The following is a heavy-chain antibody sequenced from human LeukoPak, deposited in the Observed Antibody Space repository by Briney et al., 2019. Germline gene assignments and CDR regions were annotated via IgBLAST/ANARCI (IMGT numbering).Heavy chain of an antibody. Sequence: GGSLRLPCAASGFTFSSYAMHWVRQAPGRGLEWVTVISYDGTNKYYADSVRGRFTISRDNSKNTLYLQMNSLRAEDTAVYYCHSSGWYPTVGPVDYWGQGTLVTVSS. J-gene: IGHJ4*02. CDR1: GFTFSSYA. CDR2: ISYDGTNK. D-gene: IGHD6-19*01. V-gene: IGHV3-30*01. CDR3: HSSGWYPTVGPVDY.